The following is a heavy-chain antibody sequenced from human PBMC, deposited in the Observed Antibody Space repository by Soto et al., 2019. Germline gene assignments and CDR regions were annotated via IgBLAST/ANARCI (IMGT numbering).Heavy chain of an antibody. V-gene: IGHV3-53*01. Sequence: GGSLRLSCAASGFTVSSNYMNWVRQAPGKGLEWVSVIYSGGSTYYADSVKGRFTISRDNSKNTLYLQMNSLRAEDTAVYYCAKDQVRDFWSGPNYYYYMDVWGKGTTVTVSS. D-gene: IGHD3-3*01. J-gene: IGHJ6*03. CDR1: GFTVSSNY. CDR3: AKDQVRDFWSGPNYYYYMDV. CDR2: IYSGGST.